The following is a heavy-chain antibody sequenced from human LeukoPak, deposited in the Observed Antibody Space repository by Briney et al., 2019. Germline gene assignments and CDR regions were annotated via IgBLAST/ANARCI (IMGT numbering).Heavy chain of an antibody. J-gene: IGHJ4*02. V-gene: IGHV1-69*04. CDR3: ARAAFAYGGTIDY. D-gene: IGHD4-23*01. Sequence: SVKVSCKASGGTFSSYAISWMRQAPGQGLEWMGRIIPILGIANYAQKFQGRVTTTADKSTSTAYMELSSLRSEDTAVYYCARAAFAYGGTIDYWGQGTLVTVSS. CDR1: GGTFSSYA. CDR2: IIPILGIA.